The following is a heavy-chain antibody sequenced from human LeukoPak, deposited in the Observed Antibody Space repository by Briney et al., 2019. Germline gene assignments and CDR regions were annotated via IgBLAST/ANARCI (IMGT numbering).Heavy chain of an antibody. CDR1: GGSISSFY. CDR3: ARQGGHSSPFSV. D-gene: IGHD6-19*01. CDR2: IYTSGIT. J-gene: IGHJ6*04. Sequence: PSETLSLTCTVSGGSISSFYWTWIRQPPGKGLESIGYIYTSGITNYNPSLKSRVTISVDTSKNQFSLKLSSVTAADTAVYYCARQGGHSSPFSVWGEGTTVTVSS. V-gene: IGHV4-4*09.